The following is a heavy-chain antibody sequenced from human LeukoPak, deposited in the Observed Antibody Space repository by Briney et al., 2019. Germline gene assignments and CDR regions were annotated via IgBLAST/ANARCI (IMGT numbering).Heavy chain of an antibody. CDR2: ISGSGVTT. D-gene: IGHD6-13*01. J-gene: IGHJ4*02. Sequence: GGSLRLSCAASGFTFINYAMSWVRQAPGKGLEWVSVISGSGVTTYYGDSVKGRFTISRDNSKNTLYLQMNSLRAEDTAIYYCARDLKAYSSSGGVDYWGQGTPVTVSS. CDR3: ARDLKAYSSSGGVDY. V-gene: IGHV3-23*01. CDR1: GFTFINYA.